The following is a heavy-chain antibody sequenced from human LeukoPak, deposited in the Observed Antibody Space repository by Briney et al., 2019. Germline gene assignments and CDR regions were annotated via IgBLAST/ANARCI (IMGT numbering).Heavy chain of an antibody. CDR3: ASHYDYVWGSYRQFDY. CDR1: GFSFSTYA. V-gene: IGHV3-23*01. Sequence: GGSLRLSCAASGFSFSTYAMSWVRQAPGKGLEWVSDISGSGSSTHHAETVKGRFTISRDNAKNSLYLQMNSLRAEDTAVYYCASHYDYVWGSYRQFDYWGQGTLVTVSS. D-gene: IGHD3-16*02. J-gene: IGHJ4*02. CDR2: ISGSGSST.